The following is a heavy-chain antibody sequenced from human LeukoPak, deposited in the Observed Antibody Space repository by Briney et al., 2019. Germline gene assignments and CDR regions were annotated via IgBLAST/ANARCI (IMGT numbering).Heavy chain of an antibody. J-gene: IGHJ4*02. V-gene: IGHV3-23*01. CDR1: GLTFSSYA. CDR2: ISGTADNT. Sequence: RGSLRLSCAASGLTFSSYAMSWVRQAPWEGLEWVSAISGTADNTYYADSVKGRFTISRDNSKNTLYLQMNTLRAEDTAVYYCARKLLEKTTTTRGQGTLVTVSS. CDR3: ARKLLEKTTTT. D-gene: IGHD5-24*01.